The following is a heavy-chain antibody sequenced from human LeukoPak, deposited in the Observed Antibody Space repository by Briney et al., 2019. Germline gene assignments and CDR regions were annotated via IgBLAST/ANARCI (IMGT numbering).Heavy chain of an antibody. D-gene: IGHD3-9*01. V-gene: IGHV1-69*13. J-gene: IGHJ4*02. CDR3: ASGVYYDILTGYYGPFDY. CDR2: IIPIFGTA. Sequence: ASVKVSCKASGGTFSSYAISWVRQAPGQGLEWMGGIIPIFGTANYAQKFQGRVTITADESTSTAYMELSSLRSEDTAVYYCASGVYYDILTGYYGPFDYWGQGTLVTVSS. CDR1: GGTFSSYA.